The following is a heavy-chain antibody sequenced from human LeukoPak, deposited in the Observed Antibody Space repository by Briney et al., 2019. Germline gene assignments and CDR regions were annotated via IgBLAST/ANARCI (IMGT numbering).Heavy chain of an antibody. J-gene: IGHJ4*02. CDR1: GGSISSYY. CDR3: ARENTAMVKGFDY. D-gene: IGHD5-18*01. CDR2: IYYSGST. V-gene: IGHV4-59*01. Sequence: SETLSLTCTVSGGSISSYYWSWIRQSPGKGLEWIGYIYYSGSTNYNPSLKSRVTISVDTSKNQFSLKLSSVTAADTAVYYCARENTAMVKGFDYWGQGTLVTVSS.